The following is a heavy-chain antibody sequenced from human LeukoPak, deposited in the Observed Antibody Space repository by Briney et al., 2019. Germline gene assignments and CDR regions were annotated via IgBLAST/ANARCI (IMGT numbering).Heavy chain of an antibody. CDR3: ARADTYYDFWSGYYSGLYYMDV. V-gene: IGHV4-39*07. Sequence: SETLSLTCTVSGGSISSSSYYWGWIRQPPGKGLEWIGSIYNSGSTYYNPSLKSRVTISVDTSKNQFSLKLSSVTAVDTAVYYCARADTYYDFWSGYYSGLYYMDVWGKGTTVTVSS. CDR2: IYNSGST. CDR1: GGSISSSSYY. J-gene: IGHJ6*03. D-gene: IGHD3-3*01.